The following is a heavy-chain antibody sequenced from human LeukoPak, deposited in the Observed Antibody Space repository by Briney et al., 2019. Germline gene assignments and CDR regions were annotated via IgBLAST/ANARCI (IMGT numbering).Heavy chain of an antibody. Sequence: SETLSLTCTVSGGSISTQYWSWIRQPAGKGLEWIGRIYSSGRTNYNPSLKSRVSMSVDTSKNEFSLKLSSVTAADTAMYYCARHPGASDIWGQGTMVTVSS. CDR3: ARHPGASDI. V-gene: IGHV4-4*07. J-gene: IGHJ3*02. CDR2: IYSSGRT. CDR1: GGSISTQY.